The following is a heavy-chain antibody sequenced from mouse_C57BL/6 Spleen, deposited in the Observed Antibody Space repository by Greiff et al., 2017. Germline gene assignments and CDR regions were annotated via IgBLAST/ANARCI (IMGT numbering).Heavy chain of an antibody. V-gene: IGHV1-22*01. CDR2: INPNNGGT. Sequence: VQLQQSGPELVKPGASVKMFCKASGYTLTDYNMHWVKQSHGKSLEWIGYINPNNGGTSYNQKFKGKATLTVNKSSSTAYMELRSLTSEDSAVYYCAREKGAYYYAMDDWGQGTSVTVSS. CDR3: AREKGAYYYAMDD. CDR1: GYTLTDYN. J-gene: IGHJ4*01.